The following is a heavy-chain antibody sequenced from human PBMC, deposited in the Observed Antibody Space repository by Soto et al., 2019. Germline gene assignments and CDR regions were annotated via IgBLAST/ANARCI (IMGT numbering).Heavy chain of an antibody. Sequence: QLQLQESGPGLVKPSETVSLTCSVSGGSISTTYDYWGWIRQPPGKGLEWIATIHYRGSTCYNPSLKSRVTISVDTSKNHFSLRLASVTAADTAIYYCARHLLVAKAGRFDPWGQGTLVSVSS. D-gene: IGHD6-13*01. J-gene: IGHJ5*02. CDR2: IHYRGST. V-gene: IGHV4-39*01. CDR1: GGSISTTYDY. CDR3: ARHLLVAKAGRFDP.